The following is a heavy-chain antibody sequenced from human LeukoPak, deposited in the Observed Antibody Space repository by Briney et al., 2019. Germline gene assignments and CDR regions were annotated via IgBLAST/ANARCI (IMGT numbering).Heavy chain of an antibody. CDR3: AKDSNVVVPAATAPF. V-gene: IGHV3-23*01. CDR2: ISGSGGST. CDR1: GFTFSSYA. J-gene: IGHJ3*01. D-gene: IGHD2-2*01. Sequence: GGSLRLSCAASGFTFSSYAMSCVRQAPGKGLEWVSAISGSGGSTYYADSVKGRFTISRDNSKNTLYLQMNSLRAEDTAVYYCAKDSNVVVPAATAPFWGQGTMVTVSS.